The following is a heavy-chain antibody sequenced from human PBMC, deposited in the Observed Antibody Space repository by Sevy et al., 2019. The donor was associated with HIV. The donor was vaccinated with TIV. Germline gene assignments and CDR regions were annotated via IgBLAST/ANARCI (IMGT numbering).Heavy chain of an antibody. CDR1: GFTFSKYS. D-gene: IGHD2-8*01. J-gene: IGHJ4*02. V-gene: IGHV3-23*01. CDR3: AREGCTKPHDY. CDR2: LSFGCGEI. Sequence: GGSLRLSCAASGFTFSKYSMSWVRQPPGKGLEWVSTLSFGCGEINYADSVKGRLTISRDNSKSSVYLQMNNLIPEDTAVYYCAREGCTKPHDYWGQGTLVTVSS.